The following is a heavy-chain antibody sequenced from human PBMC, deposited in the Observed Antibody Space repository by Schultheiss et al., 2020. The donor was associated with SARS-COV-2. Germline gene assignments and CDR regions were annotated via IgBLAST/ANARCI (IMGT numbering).Heavy chain of an antibody. J-gene: IGHJ1*01. Sequence: ASVKVSCKVSGYRFTELSMHWVRQAPGKGLEWMGGFDPEDGETIYAQKFQGRVTMTRDTSTSTAYMELSSQRSEDTAVYYCARALGGSKYFQHWGQGTLVTVSS. CDR3: ARALGGSKYFQH. D-gene: IGHD2-15*01. CDR1: GYRFTELS. V-gene: IGHV1-24*01. CDR2: FDPEDGET.